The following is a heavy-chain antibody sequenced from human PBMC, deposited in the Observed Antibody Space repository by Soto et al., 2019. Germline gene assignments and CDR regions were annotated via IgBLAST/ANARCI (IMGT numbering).Heavy chain of an antibody. CDR3: ARDHPPRYCNNGVCYSGGMDV. D-gene: IGHD2-8*01. CDR1: GFTFSSYW. V-gene: IGHV3-74*01. J-gene: IGHJ6*02. CDR2: INSDGSST. Sequence: GGSLRLSCAASGFTFSSYWMHWVRQAPGKGLVWVSRINSDGSSTSCADSVKGRFTISRDNAKNTLYLQMNSLRAEDTAVYYCARDHPPRYCNNGVCYSGGMDVWGQGTTVTVSS.